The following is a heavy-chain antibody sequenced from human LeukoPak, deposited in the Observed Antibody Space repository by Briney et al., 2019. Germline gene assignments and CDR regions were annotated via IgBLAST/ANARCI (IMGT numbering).Heavy chain of an antibody. Sequence: SETLSLTCTVSGGSISSSSYYWGWIRQPPGKGLEWIGSIYYSGSTYYNPSLKSRVTISVDTSKNQFSLKLSSVTAADTAVYYCARHEATTVTLNWFDPWGQGTLVTVSS. J-gene: IGHJ5*02. CDR1: GGSISSSSYY. CDR2: IYYSGST. CDR3: ARHEATTVTLNWFDP. D-gene: IGHD4-17*01. V-gene: IGHV4-39*01.